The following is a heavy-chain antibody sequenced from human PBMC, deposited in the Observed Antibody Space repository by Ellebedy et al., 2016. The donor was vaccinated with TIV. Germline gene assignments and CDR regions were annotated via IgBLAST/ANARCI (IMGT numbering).Heavy chain of an antibody. J-gene: IGHJ6*02. CDR1: GFTFTSYG. Sequence: GESLKISCAASGFTFTSYGMNWVRQAPGKGLEWVSYISSSTTTIYYADSVEGRFTISRDNAKNSLYLQMNSLRDEDTAVFYCARSSVNAHFYYGMDVWGQGTTVTVSS. CDR3: ARSSVNAHFYYGMDV. D-gene: IGHD5/OR15-5a*01. V-gene: IGHV3-48*02. CDR2: ISSSTTTI.